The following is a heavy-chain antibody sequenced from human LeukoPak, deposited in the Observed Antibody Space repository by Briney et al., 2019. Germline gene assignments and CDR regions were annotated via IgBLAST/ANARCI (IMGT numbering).Heavy chain of an antibody. D-gene: IGHD1-14*01. V-gene: IGHV4-59*01. J-gene: IGHJ3*02. CDR3: ARVVDRYAFDI. CDR1: GGSISSYY. Sequence: SETLSLTCTVSGGSISSYYWSWIQQPPGKGLEWIGYIYYSGSTNYNPSLKSRVTISVDTSKNQFSLKLSSVTAADTAVYYCARVVDRYAFDIWGQGTMVTVSS. CDR2: IYYSGST.